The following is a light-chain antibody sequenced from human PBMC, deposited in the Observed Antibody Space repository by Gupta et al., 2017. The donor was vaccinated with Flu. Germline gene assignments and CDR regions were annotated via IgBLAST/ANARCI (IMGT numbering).Light chain of an antibody. V-gene: IGKV1-5*03. CDR3: QQERSYPWT. CDR2: KAS. Sequence: PSTLSASVGDRVTITCRASQSSDSWLAWYQQKPGKAPKLLIYKASKVESGVPSRFSGSGSGTEFTLTISSRQPDDFATYYCQQERSYPWTFGQGTTVEIK. CDR1: QSSDSW. J-gene: IGKJ1*01.